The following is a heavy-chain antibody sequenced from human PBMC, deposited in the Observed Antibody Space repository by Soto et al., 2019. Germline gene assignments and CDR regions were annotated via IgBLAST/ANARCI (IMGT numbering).Heavy chain of an antibody. CDR1: GFTFSSYA. Sequence: EVQLLESGGGLVQPGGSLRLSCAASGFTFSSYAMSWVRQAPGQGLEWVSVISGSGGSTYYADSVKGRFTISRDNSKNTLYLQMNSLRAEDTALYYCAKGHGELLAERDWFDPWGQGNLVTVSS. J-gene: IGHJ5*02. D-gene: IGHD1-26*01. CDR2: ISGSGGST. CDR3: AKGHGELLAERDWFDP. V-gene: IGHV3-23*01.